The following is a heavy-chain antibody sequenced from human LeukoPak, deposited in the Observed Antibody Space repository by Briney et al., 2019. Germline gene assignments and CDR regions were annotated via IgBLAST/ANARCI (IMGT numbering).Heavy chain of an antibody. D-gene: IGHD4-17*01. J-gene: IGHJ4*02. Sequence: GGSLRLSCAASGFTFSSYDMHWVRQAPGKGLEWVAVISNDGTNKDYADSVKGRFTVSRDNSKNTLYQQMNSLRVEATALYYCVLGHYGGLFDNWGQGTLVTVSS. CDR2: ISNDGTNK. CDR3: VLGHYGGLFDN. CDR1: GFTFSSYD. V-gene: IGHV3-30-3*01.